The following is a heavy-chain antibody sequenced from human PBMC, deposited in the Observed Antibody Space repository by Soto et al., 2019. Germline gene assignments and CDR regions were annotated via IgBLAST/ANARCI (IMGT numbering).Heavy chain of an antibody. CDR3: ARGAVATIRTY. Sequence: GGSLRLSCAASGFTFSSYSMNWVRQAPGKGLEWVSYISSSSSTIYYADSVKGRFTISRDNAKNSLYLQMNSLRAEDTAVYYCARGAVATIRTYWGQGTLVTVSS. CDR1: GFTFSSYS. D-gene: IGHD5-12*01. J-gene: IGHJ4*02. CDR2: ISSSSSTI. V-gene: IGHV3-48*04.